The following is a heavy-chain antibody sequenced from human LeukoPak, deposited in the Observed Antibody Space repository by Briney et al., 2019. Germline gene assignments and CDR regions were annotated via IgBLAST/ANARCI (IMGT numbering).Heavy chain of an antibody. Sequence: ASVKVSCKASGYTFTSYGISWVRQAPGQGLEWMGWISAYNGNTNYAQKLQGRVTMTTDTSTSTAYMELRSLGSDDTAVYYCARFKEVRELWFGELSPENWFDPWGQGTLVTVSS. CDR3: ARFKEVRELWFGELSPENWFDP. CDR1: GYTFTSYG. D-gene: IGHD3-10*01. CDR2: ISAYNGNT. J-gene: IGHJ5*02. V-gene: IGHV1-18*01.